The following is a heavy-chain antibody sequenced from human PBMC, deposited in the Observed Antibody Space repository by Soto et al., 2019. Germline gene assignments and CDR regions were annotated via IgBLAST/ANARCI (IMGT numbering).Heavy chain of an antibody. CDR2: ISYDGSDK. D-gene: IGHD6-13*01. Sequence: PGXSLRLSCTASGFTFSSYGMHWVRQAPGKGLEWVALISYDGSDKYYADSVKGRFTISRDNSKNTLYLQMNSLRVEDTAVYYCGAGQYFSDYWGQGTLVTVS. CDR3: GAGQYFSDY. J-gene: IGHJ4*02. CDR1: GFTFSSYG. V-gene: IGHV3-30*03.